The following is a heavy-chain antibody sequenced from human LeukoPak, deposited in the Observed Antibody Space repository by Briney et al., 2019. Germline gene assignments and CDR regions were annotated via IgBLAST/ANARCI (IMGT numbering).Heavy chain of an antibody. Sequence: SETLSLTCTVSGGSISSSSYYWSWIRQPPGKGLEWIGYIYYSGSTNYNPSLKSRVTISVDTSKNQFSLKLRSVTAADTAVYYCARDGGYCSSTNCYDYWGQGTLATVSS. V-gene: IGHV4-61*01. CDR1: GGSISSSSYY. CDR2: IYYSGST. D-gene: IGHD2-2*03. J-gene: IGHJ4*02. CDR3: ARDGGYCSSTNCYDY.